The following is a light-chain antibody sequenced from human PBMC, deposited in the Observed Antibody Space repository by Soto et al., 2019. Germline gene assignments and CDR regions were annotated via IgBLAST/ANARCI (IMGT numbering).Light chain of an antibody. J-gene: IGKJ4*01. V-gene: IGKV1-39*01. CDR2: AAS. CDR1: QSISTH. Sequence: DIQMTQSPSSLSVSVGDRVTITCRASQSISTHLNWYQHKPGKAPNLLIHAASNLQTGVPSRFSGSGSGTDFTLTISSLQPEDFATYYCQQSYNPPRTFGQGTRVEIK. CDR3: QQSYNPPRT.